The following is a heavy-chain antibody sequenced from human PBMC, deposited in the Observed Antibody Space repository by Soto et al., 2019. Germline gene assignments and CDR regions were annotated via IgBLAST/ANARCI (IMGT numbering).Heavy chain of an antibody. CDR1: GFTFSSYW. J-gene: IGHJ6*02. D-gene: IGHD2-21*02. CDR2: INSDGSST. Sequence: GGSLRLSCAASGFTFSSYWMHWVRQAPGKGLVWVSRINSDGSSTSYADSVKGRFTISRDNAKNTLYLQMNSLRAEDTAVYYCAAAVAYCGGDCTSYYYYYGMDVWGQGTTVTVSS. CDR3: AAAVAYCGGDCTSYYYYYGMDV. V-gene: IGHV3-74*01.